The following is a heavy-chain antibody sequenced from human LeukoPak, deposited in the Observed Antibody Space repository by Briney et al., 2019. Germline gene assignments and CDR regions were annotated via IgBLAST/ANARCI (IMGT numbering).Heavy chain of an antibody. CDR1: GGSFSGYY. D-gene: IGHD3-22*01. CDR3: ARAYGNYYDSSGYQPGVWYYFDY. Sequence: PSETLSLTCAVYGGSFSGYYWSWIRQPPGKGLEWIGEINHSGSTNYNPSLKSRVTISVDTSKNQFSLKLSSVTAADTAVYYCARAYGNYYDSSGYQPGVWYYFDYWGQGTLVTVSS. J-gene: IGHJ4*02. V-gene: IGHV4-34*01. CDR2: INHSGST.